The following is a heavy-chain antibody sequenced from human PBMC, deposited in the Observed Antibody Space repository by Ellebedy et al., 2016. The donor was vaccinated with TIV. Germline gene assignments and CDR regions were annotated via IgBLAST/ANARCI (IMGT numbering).Heavy chain of an antibody. CDR3: ARASSVEQWLVQPFDP. D-gene: IGHD6-19*01. V-gene: IGHV6-1*01. CDR2: TYYRSKWYN. CDR1: GDSVSSNSAA. J-gene: IGHJ5*02. Sequence: SQTLSLTCXISGDSVSSNSAAWNWIRQSPSRGLEWLGRTYYRSKWYNEYAVSVKSRISINPDTSKNQFSLQLNSVTPEDTAVYYCARASSVEQWLVQPFDPWGQGTLVTVSS.